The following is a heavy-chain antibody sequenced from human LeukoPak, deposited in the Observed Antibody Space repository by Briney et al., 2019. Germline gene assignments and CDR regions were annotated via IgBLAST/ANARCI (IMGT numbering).Heavy chain of an antibody. V-gene: IGHV1-46*01. CDR3: ARGSLDSSSWPKNWFDP. CDR1: GYTFTSYY. CDR2: INPSGGST. D-gene: IGHD6-13*01. Sequence: ASVKVSCKASGYTFTSYYMHWVRQAPGQGLEWMGIINPSGGSTSYAQKFQGRVTMTRDTSTSTVYMELSSLRSEDTAVYYCARGSLDSSSWPKNWFDPWGQGTLVTVSS. J-gene: IGHJ5*02.